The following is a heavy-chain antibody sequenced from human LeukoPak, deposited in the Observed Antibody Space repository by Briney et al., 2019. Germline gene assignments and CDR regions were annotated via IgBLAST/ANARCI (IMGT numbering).Heavy chain of an antibody. CDR1: GFTFISNY. CDR3: ARDLTAYFDY. J-gene: IGHJ4*02. V-gene: IGHV3-66*01. CDR2: IYSGGST. Sequence: PGGSLGLSGAAPGFTFISNYMSWSARAPGKGLEWVSVIYSGGSTYYADSVKGRFTISRDNSKRTLYLQMNSLRAEDTAVYYCARDLTAYFDYWGQGTLVTVSS. D-gene: IGHD3-16*01.